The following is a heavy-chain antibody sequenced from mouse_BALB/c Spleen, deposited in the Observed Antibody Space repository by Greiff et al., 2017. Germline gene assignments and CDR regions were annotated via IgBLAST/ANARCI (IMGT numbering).Heavy chain of an antibody. CDR2: ICPGGGS. J-gene: IGHJ4*01. CDR3: VRARTRIYAKDC. V-gene: IGHV2-9-2*01. CDR1: GFSLTSYD. Sequence: QVQLQQSGPGLVAPSQSVSITCTVSGFSLTSYDISWIRQPPGKGLEWLGVICPGGGSNYNSAFMTRLSISKDNSKSQVFLKMNSLQTDDTAIYCCVRARTRIYAKDCWGQGTPGTVAA.